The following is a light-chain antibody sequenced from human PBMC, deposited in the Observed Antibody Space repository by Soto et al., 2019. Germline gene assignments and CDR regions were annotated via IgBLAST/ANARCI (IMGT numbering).Light chain of an antibody. Sequence: EIVMTQSPATLSVSPGERVTLSCRASQSLSGNLAWYQQKPGLAPRLLINRASTRATGIPARFSGSGSETEFTLTISGLQSEDFAVYYCQQYNNWPRTFGQGTKVDIK. CDR2: RAS. J-gene: IGKJ1*01. CDR1: QSLSGN. V-gene: IGKV3-15*01. CDR3: QQYNNWPRT.